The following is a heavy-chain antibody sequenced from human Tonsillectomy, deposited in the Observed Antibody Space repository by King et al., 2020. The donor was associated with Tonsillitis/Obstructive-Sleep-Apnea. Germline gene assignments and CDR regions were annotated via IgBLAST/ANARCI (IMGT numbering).Heavy chain of an antibody. D-gene: IGHD4-17*01. Sequence: VQLVESGAEVKKPGESLRISCTGSGYSFTSYWISWVRQMPGKGLEWMGRIDPSDSYTNYSPSFQGHVTISADKSISTAYLQWSSLKASDTAMYYCARHRWDGDLGYYYYYGMDVWGQGTTVTVSS. CDR3: ARHRWDGDLGYYYYYGMDV. J-gene: IGHJ6*02. CDR2: IDPSDSYT. CDR1: GYSFTSYW. V-gene: IGHV5-10-1*03.